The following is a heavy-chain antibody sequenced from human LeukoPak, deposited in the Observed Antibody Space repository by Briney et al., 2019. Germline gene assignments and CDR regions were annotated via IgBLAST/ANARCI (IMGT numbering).Heavy chain of an antibody. CDR1: GGSISSYY. J-gene: IGHJ4*02. CDR3: ARDHLNQKQGLDY. CDR2: IYYSGST. Sequence: SETLSLTCTVSGGSISSYYWSWIRQPPGKGLEWIGYIYYSGSTNYNPSLKSRVTISVDTSKNQFSLKLSSVTAADTAVYYCARDHLNQKQGLDYWGQGTLVTVSS. V-gene: IGHV4-59*01. D-gene: IGHD6-13*01.